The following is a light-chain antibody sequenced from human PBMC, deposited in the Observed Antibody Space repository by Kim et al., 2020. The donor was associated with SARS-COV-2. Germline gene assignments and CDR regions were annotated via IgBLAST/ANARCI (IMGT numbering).Light chain of an antibody. V-gene: IGKV2-30*01. CDR3: MQSAHWPWT. Sequence: PASLSCRSSESPVYSDGNAYLNWLQQRPGQSPRRLIYKVSNRGSGVPERFSGSGSGTDFTLQISRVEAEDAGVYYCMQSAHWPWTFGQGTKVDIK. CDR1: ESPVYSDGNAY. J-gene: IGKJ1*01. CDR2: KVS.